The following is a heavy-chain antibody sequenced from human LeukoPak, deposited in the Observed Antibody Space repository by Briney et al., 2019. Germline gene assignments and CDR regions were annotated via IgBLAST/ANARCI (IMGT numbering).Heavy chain of an antibody. Sequence: GGSLRLSCATSGFIFRKTYMTWVRQAPGKGLEWVGRIKTKTDGETTDYAAPVKGRFNLSRDDSKETLYLQMDSLKTEDTGVYFCATVDHFDGGGYGSFWGQGSRVTVSS. V-gene: IGHV3-15*01. CDR3: ATVDHFDGGGYGSF. CDR2: IKTKTDGETT. CDR1: GFIFRKTY. D-gene: IGHD2-15*01. J-gene: IGHJ4*02.